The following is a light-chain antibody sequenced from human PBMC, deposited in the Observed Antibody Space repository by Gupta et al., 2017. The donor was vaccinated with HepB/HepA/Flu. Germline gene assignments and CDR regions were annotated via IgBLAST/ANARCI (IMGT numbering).Light chain of an antibody. CDR3: QQYTILPWT. V-gene: IGKV3-20*01. CDR1: ESVKSDF. J-gene: IGKJ1*01. CDR2: RGP. Sequence: EVVLTHSLDILSLSPGERATLSCRASESVKSDFVLWYQQKPGQAPRLLIYRGPVPTVGLPDRFSGSGSGTDFTLTISRVEPEDFAVYYCQQYTILPWTFGQGTRVE.